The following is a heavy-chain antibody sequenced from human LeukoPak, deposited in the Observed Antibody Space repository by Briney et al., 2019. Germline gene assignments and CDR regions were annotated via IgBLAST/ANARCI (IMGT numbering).Heavy chain of an antibody. CDR2: ISSTGSTM. V-gene: IGHV3-11*04. Sequence: GGSLRLSCAASGFTFSDYYMSWIRQAPGKGLEWVSYISSTGSTMYYADSVKGRFTISTDNAKNSLYLQMNSLRADDTAVFYCARGYYYGMDVWGQGTTVTVSS. J-gene: IGHJ6*02. CDR3: ARGYYYGMDV. CDR1: GFTFSDYY.